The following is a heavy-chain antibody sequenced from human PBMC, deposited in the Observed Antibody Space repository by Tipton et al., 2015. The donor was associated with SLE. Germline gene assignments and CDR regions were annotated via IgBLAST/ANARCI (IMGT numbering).Heavy chain of an antibody. Sequence: TLSLTCTVSGDSIRSSSYYWGWIRQPPGKGLEWIGSIYYSGSTYYNPSLKSRVTISVDTSKNQFSLKLSSVTAADTAVYYCARDPRGAAAGLFDYWGQGTLVTVSS. J-gene: IGHJ4*02. CDR1: GDSIRSSSYY. CDR2: IYYSGST. D-gene: IGHD6-13*01. V-gene: IGHV4-39*07. CDR3: ARDPRGAAAGLFDY.